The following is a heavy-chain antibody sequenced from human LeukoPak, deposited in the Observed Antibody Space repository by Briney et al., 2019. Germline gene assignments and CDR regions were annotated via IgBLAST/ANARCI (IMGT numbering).Heavy chain of an antibody. CDR1: GYTFTSYG. D-gene: IGHD3-22*01. CDR2: ISAYNGNT. Sequence: GASVKVSCKASGYTFTSYGISWVRQAPGQGLEWMGWISAYNGNTNYAQKLQGRVTMTTDTSTSTAYMELSSLSFEDTAVYYCATSYDDSGWGDHWGQGTLVTVSS. J-gene: IGHJ4*02. V-gene: IGHV1-18*01. CDR3: ATSYDDSGWGDH.